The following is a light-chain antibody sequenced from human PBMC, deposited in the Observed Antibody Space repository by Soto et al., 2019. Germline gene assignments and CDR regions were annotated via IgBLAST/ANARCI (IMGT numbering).Light chain of an antibody. Sequence: QSALTQPASVSGSPGQSITISCTGTSSDVGGYNYVYWYQQHPVKAPKLMIYEVSNRHSGVSNRFSGSKSCNTASLTISGIQAEDEADYYCSSYTSSSTVVFGGGTKLTVL. CDR2: EVS. CDR3: SSYTSSSTVV. J-gene: IGLJ2*01. V-gene: IGLV2-14*01. CDR1: SSDVGGYNY.